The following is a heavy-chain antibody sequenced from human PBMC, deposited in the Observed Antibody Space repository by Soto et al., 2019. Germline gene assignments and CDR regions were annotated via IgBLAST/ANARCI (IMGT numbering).Heavy chain of an antibody. CDR1: GGTFSSYT. V-gene: IGHV1-69*04. CDR2: IIPILGIA. J-gene: IGHJ5*02. D-gene: IGHD4-4*01. Sequence: ASVKVSCKASGGTFSSYTISWVRQAPGQGLEWMGRIIPILGIANYAQKFQGRVTITADKSTSTAYMELSSRRSEDTAVYYCARDGQAVYYSNHGSWFDPWGQGTLVTVSS. CDR3: ARDGQAVYYSNHGSWFDP.